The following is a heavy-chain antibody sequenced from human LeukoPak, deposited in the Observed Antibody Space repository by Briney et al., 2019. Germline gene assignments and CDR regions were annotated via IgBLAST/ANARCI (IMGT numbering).Heavy chain of an antibody. CDR1: GYTFTSYD. J-gene: IGHJ5*02. CDR2: MNPNSGNT. D-gene: IGHD3-10*01. Sequence: GASVKVSCKASGYTFTSYDINWVRQATGQGLEWMGWMNPNSGNTGYAQKLQGRVTMTRNTSISTAYMELSSLRSEDTAVYYCARDTYYYGSGTRGFDPWGQGTLVTVSS. V-gene: IGHV1-8*01. CDR3: ARDTYYYGSGTRGFDP.